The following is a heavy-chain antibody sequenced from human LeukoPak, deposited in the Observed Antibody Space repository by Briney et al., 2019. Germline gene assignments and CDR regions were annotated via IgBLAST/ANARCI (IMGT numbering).Heavy chain of an antibody. CDR3: ARSTIAAASFDY. CDR1: GFTFSSYS. D-gene: IGHD6-6*01. V-gene: IGHV3-21*01. J-gene: IGHJ4*02. Sequence: GGSLRLSCAASGFTFSSYSMNWVRQAPGKGPEWVSSISSSSSYIYYADSVKGRFTISRDNAKNSLYLQMNSLRAEDTAVYYCARSTIAAASFDYWGQGTLVTVSS. CDR2: ISSSSSYI.